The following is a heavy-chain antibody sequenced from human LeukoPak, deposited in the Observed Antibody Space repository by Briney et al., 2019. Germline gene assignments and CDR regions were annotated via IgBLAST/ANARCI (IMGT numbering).Heavy chain of an antibody. D-gene: IGHD2-2*01. CDR2: IYYSGST. CDR1: GGSISSYY. Sequence: SETLSLTCTGSGGSISSYYWSWLRQPPGKGLEWIGYIYYSGSTNYNPSLKSRVTISVDTSKNQFSLKLSSVTAADTAVYYCASHACSSTSCWVDYWGQGTLVTVSS. V-gene: IGHV4-59*08. J-gene: IGHJ4*02. CDR3: ASHACSSTSCWVDY.